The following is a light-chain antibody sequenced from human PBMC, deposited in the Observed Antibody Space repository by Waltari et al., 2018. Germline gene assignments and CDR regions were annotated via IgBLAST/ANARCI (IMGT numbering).Light chain of an antibody. CDR3: MQGTHWQVP. V-gene: IGKV2-30*02. CDR2: QFS. J-gene: IGKJ1*01. Sequence: DVVLTQSPLFLPVTLGQPASFSCRYIQNLFPIEGNIYINWFHPRPGQYPRRLISQFSKRDSGVPDRFRRSGSDTDFTLKISMVEAEDVGIYYCMQGTHWQVPFGQGTKVEIK. CDR1: QNLFPIEGNIY.